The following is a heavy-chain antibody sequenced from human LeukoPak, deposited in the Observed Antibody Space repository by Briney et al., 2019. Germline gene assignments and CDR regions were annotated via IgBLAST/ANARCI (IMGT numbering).Heavy chain of an antibody. CDR1: GFTFSGYA. J-gene: IGHJ4*02. D-gene: IGHD1-1*01. CDR2: IKEDGSEK. Sequence: GGSLRLSCAVSGFTFSGYAMSWVRQAPGKGLEWVANIKEDGSEKYYVDSVRGRFTISRDNAKNSLSLQMNSLRAEDTAVYYCARDRTGNDYWGQGALVTVSS. V-gene: IGHV3-7*01. CDR3: ARDRTGNDY.